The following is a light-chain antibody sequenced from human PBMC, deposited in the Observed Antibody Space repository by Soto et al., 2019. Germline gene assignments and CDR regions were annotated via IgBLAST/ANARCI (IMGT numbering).Light chain of an antibody. CDR3: QHYNNWSFT. CDR2: GAS. CDR1: QTVTYN. J-gene: IGKJ3*01. V-gene: IGKV3-15*01. Sequence: EIVMTQSPATRSVSPGERATLSCRASQTVTYNLAWYQQKPGQAPRLLIYGASTRATGIPARFSGSGSGTEFTLTISSLQSEYFAVYYCQHYNNWSFTFGPGTKVDIK.